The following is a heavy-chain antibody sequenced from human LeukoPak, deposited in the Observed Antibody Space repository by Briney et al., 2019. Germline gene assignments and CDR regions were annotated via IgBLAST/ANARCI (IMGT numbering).Heavy chain of an antibody. V-gene: IGHV4-30-2*01. CDR2: IYHSGST. D-gene: IGHD3-10*01. CDR1: GGSFSGYY. Sequence: PSETLSLTCAVYGGSFSGYYWSWIRQPPGKGLEWIGYIYHSGSTYYNPSLKSRVTISVDRSKNQFSLKLSSVTAADTAVYYCASALLVRGVIYYGMDVWGQGTTVTVSS. J-gene: IGHJ6*02. CDR3: ASALLVRGVIYYGMDV.